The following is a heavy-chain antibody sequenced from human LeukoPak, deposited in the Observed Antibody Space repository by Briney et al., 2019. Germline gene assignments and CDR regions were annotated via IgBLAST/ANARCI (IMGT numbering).Heavy chain of an antibody. CDR2: IKSKADGGTA. CDR3: AVYCVLSSCPWNAFYM. Sequence: GGSLRLSCVVSGFSFSNAWMNWVRQAPGKGLEWVGRIKSKADGGTADYAAPVNGRFTLSRDDSKNTLYLQMNSLKNEAAAVYYCAVYCVLSSCPWNAFYMWGQGTMVPVSA. CDR1: GFSFSNAW. V-gene: IGHV3-15*01. D-gene: IGHD2-2*01. J-gene: IGHJ3*02.